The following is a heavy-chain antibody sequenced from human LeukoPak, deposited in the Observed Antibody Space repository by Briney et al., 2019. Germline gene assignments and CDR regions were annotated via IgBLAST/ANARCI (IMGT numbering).Heavy chain of an antibody. V-gene: IGHV3-23*01. CDR1: GFTFSSYG. CDR3: ATLEDDYRDY. D-gene: IGHD2-15*01. Sequence: PGGSLRLSCAASGFTFSSYGMSWVRQAPEKGLQWVSAISGGGVSTYYADSVRGRFTISRDNAKNSLYLQMSSLRVEDTAVYYCATLEDDYRDYWGQGTQVTVSS. J-gene: IGHJ4*02. CDR2: ISGGGVST.